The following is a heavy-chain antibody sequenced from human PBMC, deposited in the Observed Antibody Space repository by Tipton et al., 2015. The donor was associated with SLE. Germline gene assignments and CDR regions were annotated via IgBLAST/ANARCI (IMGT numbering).Heavy chain of an antibody. Sequence: TLSLTCAVYGGSFSGYYWSWIRQPPGKGLEWIGEINHSGSTNYNPSLKSRVTISVDTSKNQFSLKLSSVTAADTAVYYCAGGQRYAGDYWGQGTLVTVSS. J-gene: IGHJ4*02. CDR2: INHSGST. V-gene: IGHV4-34*01. CDR1: GGSFSGYY. D-gene: IGHD6-25*01. CDR3: AGGQRYAGDY.